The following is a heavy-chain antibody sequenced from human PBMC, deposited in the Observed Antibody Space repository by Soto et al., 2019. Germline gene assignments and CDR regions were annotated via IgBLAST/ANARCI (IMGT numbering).Heavy chain of an antibody. CDR1: GFTFNIYY. Sequence: QVQLVESGGGLVKPGGSLRLSCAASGFTFNIYYMTWIRQAPGKGLEWLSDISSSGGTIYYADSVKGRFTISRDNAKNPLYLQMYSLRVEDTAVYCCARGELLVHGDFDYWGQGTLITVSS. V-gene: IGHV3-11*01. D-gene: IGHD7-27*01. J-gene: IGHJ4*02. CDR2: ISSSGGTI. CDR3: ARGELLVHGDFDY.